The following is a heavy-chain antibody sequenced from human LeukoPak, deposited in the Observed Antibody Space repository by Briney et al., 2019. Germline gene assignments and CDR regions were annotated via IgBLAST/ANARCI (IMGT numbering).Heavy chain of an antibody. CDR2: IYDGGST. CDR1: GGSFSSYY. D-gene: IGHD4-23*01. Sequence: PSETLSLTCTASGGSFSSYYWSWIRQPPGKGLEWIGYIYDGGSTNYNPSPKSRVTISLDPSKNQFSLKLSSVTATDTAVYYCARSVVTGLDWFDPWGQGTLVTVSS. V-gene: IGHV4-59*08. J-gene: IGHJ5*02. CDR3: ARSVVTGLDWFDP.